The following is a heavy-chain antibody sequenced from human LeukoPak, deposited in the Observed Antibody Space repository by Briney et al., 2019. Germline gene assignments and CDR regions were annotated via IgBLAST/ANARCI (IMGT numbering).Heavy chain of an antibody. J-gene: IGHJ6*03. D-gene: IGHD1-14*01. CDR2: INPNSGGT. CDR3: ASFFTGYYYMDV. Sequence: ASVTVSCTASGYTFTGYYMHWVRQAPGQGLEWMGWINPNSGGTKYAQKFQGRVTMTRDTSISTAYMELSRLRSDDTAVYYCASFFTGYYYMDVWGKGTTVTVSS. CDR1: GYTFTGYY. V-gene: IGHV1-2*02.